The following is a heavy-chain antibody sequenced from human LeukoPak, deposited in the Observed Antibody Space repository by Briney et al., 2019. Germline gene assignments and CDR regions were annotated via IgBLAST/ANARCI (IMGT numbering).Heavy chain of an antibody. D-gene: IGHD6-13*01. CDR1: GGSISSYY. J-gene: IGHJ4*02. V-gene: IGHV4-59*01. CDR2: IYYSGST. CDR3: ARDADSSSWYRIY. Sequence: KASETLSLTCTVSGGSISSYYWSWIRQPPGKGLEWIGYIYYSGSTNYNPSLKSRVTISVDTSKNQFSLKLSSVTAADTAVYYCARDADSSSWYRIYWGQETLVTVSS.